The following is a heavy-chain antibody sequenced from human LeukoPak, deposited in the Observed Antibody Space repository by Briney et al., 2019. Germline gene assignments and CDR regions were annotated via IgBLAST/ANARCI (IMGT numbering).Heavy chain of an antibody. CDR2: TYYRSKWYN. V-gene: IGHV6-1*01. CDR3: ARDGHYDILTGYFQD. CDR1: GDSVSSKTVA. Sequence: SQTLSLTCAISGDSVSSKTVAWNWIRQSPSRGLEWLGRTYYRSKWYNDYAVSVQSRININPDTSKNQFSLQLNSVTPEDTAVYYCARDGHYDILTGYFQDWGQGTLVTVSS. D-gene: IGHD3-9*01. J-gene: IGHJ1*01.